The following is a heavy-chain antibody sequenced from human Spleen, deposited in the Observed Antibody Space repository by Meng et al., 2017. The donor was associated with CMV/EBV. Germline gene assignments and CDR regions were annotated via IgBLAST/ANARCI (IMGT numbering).Heavy chain of an antibody. Sequence: SVKVSCKASGGTFSSYAISWVRQAPGQGLEWMGRIIPILGIANYAQKFQGRVTITADKSTSTAYMELSSLRSEDTAVYYCARDTDTAMVTDYYYGMDVWGQGTTVTVSS. J-gene: IGHJ6*02. D-gene: IGHD5-18*01. CDR2: IIPILGIA. CDR3: ARDTDTAMVTDYYYGMDV. CDR1: GGTFSSYA. V-gene: IGHV1-69*04.